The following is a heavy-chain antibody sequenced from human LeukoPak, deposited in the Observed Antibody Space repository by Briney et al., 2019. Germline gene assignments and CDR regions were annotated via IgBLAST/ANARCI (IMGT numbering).Heavy chain of an antibody. J-gene: IGHJ3*02. V-gene: IGHV3-72*01. Sequence: GGSLRLSCAASGFTFSSYWMSWVRQAPGKGLEWVGRTRNKANSYTTEYAASVKGRFTISRDDSKNSLYLQMNSLKIEDTAVYYCAREDNNGYTSAAFDIWGQGTMVTVSS. CDR3: AREDNNGYTSAAFDI. CDR1: GFTFSSYW. CDR2: TRNKANSYTT. D-gene: IGHD5-24*01.